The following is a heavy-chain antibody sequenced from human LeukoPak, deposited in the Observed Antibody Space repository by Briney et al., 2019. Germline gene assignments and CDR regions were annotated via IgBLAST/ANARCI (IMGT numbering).Heavy chain of an antibody. V-gene: IGHV3-7*03. J-gene: IGHJ6*02. CDR2: VNRDGSET. CDR1: GFTFSSFA. CDR3: ARNNGMDV. Sequence: GGSLRLSCAASGFTFSSFAMTWVRQVPGRGPEWVANVNRDGSETYYLDSVKGRFTISKDNAKNSLYLQMNSLRAEDTALYHCARNNGMDVWGQGTTVIVSS.